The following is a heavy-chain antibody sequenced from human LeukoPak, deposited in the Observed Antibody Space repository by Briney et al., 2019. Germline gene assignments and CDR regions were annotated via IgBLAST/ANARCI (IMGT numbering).Heavy chain of an antibody. D-gene: IGHD2-2*01. CDR1: GFTFSSYS. V-gene: IGHV3-21*01. CDR3: AREGIYCSSNNCYLDS. CDR2: ISSSPAYK. Sequence: GGSLRLSCAASGFTFSSYSMTWVRQAPGKGLEWVSFISSSPAYKDYADSVKGRFTISRDNAKNSLYLQMNSLRAEDTAVYFCAREGIYCSSNNCYLDSWGQGTLVTVSS. J-gene: IGHJ4*02.